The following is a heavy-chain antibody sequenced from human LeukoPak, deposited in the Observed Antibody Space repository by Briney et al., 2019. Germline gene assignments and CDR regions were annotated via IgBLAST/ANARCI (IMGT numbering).Heavy chain of an antibody. Sequence: SETLSLTCTVSGGSISSCDWSWIRKPQRQGQGRIWYIYYSGSTNYNPSLNSRVTISVDTSKNQFSLKLSSVTAADTAVYYCARGIAAAGTPPDFDYWGQGTLVTASS. V-gene: IGHV4-59*08. CDR1: GGSISSCD. CDR3: ARGIAAAGTPPDFDY. J-gene: IGHJ4*02. CDR2: IYYSGST. D-gene: IGHD6-13*01.